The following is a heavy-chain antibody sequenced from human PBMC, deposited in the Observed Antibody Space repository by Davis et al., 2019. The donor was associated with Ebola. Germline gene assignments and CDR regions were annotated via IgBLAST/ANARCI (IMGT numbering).Heavy chain of an antibody. CDR1: GFTVSSYG. Sequence: GGSLRLSCVASGFTVSSYGMLWVRQTPGKGLEWVAYFSKFGSSKYYADSVKGRITISRDNSMNTVDLQMNSLTTEDTAVYYCARSRTTDNNGNFDPWGQGTLVTVSS. J-gene: IGHJ5*02. CDR2: FSKFGSSK. CDR3: ARSRTTDNNGNFDP. D-gene: IGHD3-22*01. V-gene: IGHV3-30*03.